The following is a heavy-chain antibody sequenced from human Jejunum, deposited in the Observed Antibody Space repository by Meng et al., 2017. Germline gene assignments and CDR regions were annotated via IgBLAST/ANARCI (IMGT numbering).Heavy chain of an antibody. CDR1: GFTFGSYD. Sequence: GESLKISCAASGFTFGSYDMSWVRQAPGKGLEWVSSVTGSCGCTFYADSVKGRFTISRDNSKNTLFLQMNSLRVEDTAVYYCAKSLSRDNCGHCYELEDWGQGTLVTVSS. J-gene: IGHJ4*02. CDR2: VTGSCGCT. V-gene: IGHV3-23*01. D-gene: IGHD2-2*03. CDR3: AKSLSRDNCGHCYELED.